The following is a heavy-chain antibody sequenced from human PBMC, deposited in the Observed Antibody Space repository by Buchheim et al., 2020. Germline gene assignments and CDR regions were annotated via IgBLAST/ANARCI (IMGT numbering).Heavy chain of an antibody. V-gene: IGHV4-34*01. CDR3: ARVQGIWDCSGWFKTNVYFDY. Sequence: QVQLQQWGAGLLKPSETLSLTCAVYGGSFSGYYWSWIRQPPGKGLEWIGEINHSGSTNYNPSLKSRVTISVDTSKNQFSLKLSSVTAADTAVYYCARVQGIWDCSGWFKTNVYFDYWGQGTL. CDR2: INHSGST. J-gene: IGHJ4*02. CDR1: GGSFSGYY. D-gene: IGHD6-19*01.